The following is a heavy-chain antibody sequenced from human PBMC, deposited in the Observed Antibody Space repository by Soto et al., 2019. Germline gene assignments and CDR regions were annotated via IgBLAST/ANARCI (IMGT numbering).Heavy chain of an antibody. V-gene: IGHV3-23*01. J-gene: IGHJ4*02. CDR1: GFTFTNYG. CDR3: VKDQGGDYFDVLDY. D-gene: IGHD4-17*01. CDR2: ISSTGGST. Sequence: DVQLLESGGGLVQPGGSLRLSCEGSGFTFTNYGLSWVRQAPGKGLEWVSTISSTGGSTYYPDSLRGRFTTFRDNSKSTLYLDMNSLRVEDTAVYLCVKDQGGDYFDVLDYWGQGTLVTVSS.